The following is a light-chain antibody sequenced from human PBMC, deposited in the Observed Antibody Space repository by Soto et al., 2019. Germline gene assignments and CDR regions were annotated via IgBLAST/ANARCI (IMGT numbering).Light chain of an antibody. CDR3: CSRGSELTYV. Sequence: QSVLTQPASVSGSPGQSITISCTGTSSDVGYYNYVSWYQQHPGKVPKLMIYEVSNRPSGISSRFSGSKSGITTSLTISGLQAEHEAEYYCCSRGSELTYVRRTGTKVTVL. J-gene: IGLJ1*01. V-gene: IGLV2-14*01. CDR1: SSDVGYYNY. CDR2: EVS.